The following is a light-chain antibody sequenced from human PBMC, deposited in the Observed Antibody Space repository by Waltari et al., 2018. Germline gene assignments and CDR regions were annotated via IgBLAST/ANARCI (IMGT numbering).Light chain of an antibody. CDR3: MQALQTWT. J-gene: IGKJ1*01. CDR1: QSLLHSNGNTY. CDR2: GIS. V-gene: IGKV2-29*02. Sequence: DTVMTQTPLSLPVTPGEPASISCRSSQSLLHSNGNTYLYWYLQKPGQPPRLLMYGISNRFSGVPDRFSGSGSGTDFTLKISRVEAEDVGIYYCMQALQTWTFGQGTKVEIK.